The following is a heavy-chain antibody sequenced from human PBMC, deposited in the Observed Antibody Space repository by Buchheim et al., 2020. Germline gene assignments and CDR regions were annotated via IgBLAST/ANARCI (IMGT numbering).Heavy chain of an antibody. V-gene: IGHV3-30*18. CDR3: AKDREGRLRNYYYGMDV. CDR2: ISYDGSNK. Sequence: QVQLVESGGGVVQPGRSLRLSCAASGFTFSSYGMHWVRQAPGKGLEWVAVISYDGSNKYYADSVKGRFTISRDNSKNTLYLQMNSLRAEDTAVYYCAKDREGRLRNYYYGMDVWGQGIT. J-gene: IGHJ6*02. CDR1: GFTFSSYG.